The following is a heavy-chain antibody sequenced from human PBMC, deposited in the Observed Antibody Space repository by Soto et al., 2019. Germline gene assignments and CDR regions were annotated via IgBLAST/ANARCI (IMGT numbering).Heavy chain of an antibody. CDR2: INPSGGST. CDR1: GYTFTSYY. Sequence: GASVKVSCKASGYTFTSYYMHWVRQAPGQGLEWMGIINPSGGSTSYAQKFQGRVTMTRDTSTSTVYMELSSLRSEDTAVYYCAREGSRITVIVVVGEGYYYYGMDVWGQGTTVTVSS. D-gene: IGHD3-22*01. CDR3: AREGSRITVIVVVGEGYYYYGMDV. J-gene: IGHJ6*02. V-gene: IGHV1-46*01.